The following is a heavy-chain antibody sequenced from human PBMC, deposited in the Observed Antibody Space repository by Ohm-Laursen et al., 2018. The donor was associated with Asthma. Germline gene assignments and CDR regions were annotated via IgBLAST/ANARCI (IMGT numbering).Heavy chain of an antibody. CDR3: ARRSKICYDTSHCFFDY. V-gene: IGHV3-30*03. D-gene: IGHD2-2*01. Sequence: SLRLSCSASGFTFSSYGMHWVRQAPGKGLEWVAIISSDGSNKFHAESVKGRITPSRDNSKNTLYLEMNSLRAEDTAVYYCARRSKICYDTSHCFFDYWGQGTLVTVPS. J-gene: IGHJ4*02. CDR2: ISSDGSNK. CDR1: GFTFSSYG.